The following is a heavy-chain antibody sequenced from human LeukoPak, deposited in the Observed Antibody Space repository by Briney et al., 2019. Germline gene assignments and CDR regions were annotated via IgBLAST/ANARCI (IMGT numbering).Heavy chain of an antibody. CDR1: GFTFSSYA. CDR2: ISGSGGST. D-gene: IGHD4-23*01. CDR3: AKDPTVDDAFDI. Sequence: GGSLTLSCAASGFTFSSYAMSWVRQAPGKGLEWVSAISGSGGSTYYADSVKGRFTISRDNSKNTLYLQMNSLRAEDTAVYYCAKDPTVDDAFDIWGQGTMVTVSS. J-gene: IGHJ3*02. V-gene: IGHV3-23*01.